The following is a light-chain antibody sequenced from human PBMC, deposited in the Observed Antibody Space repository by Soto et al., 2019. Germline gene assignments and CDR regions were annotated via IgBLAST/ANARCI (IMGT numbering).Light chain of an antibody. CDR1: QTVTRN. CDR2: GAS. J-gene: IGKJ1*01. Sequence: EIVMTQSPASLSVSPGERATLSCRASQTVTRNLAWYQQKPGQAPRLLIYGASTRATGIPARFSGSGSGTEFTLTFSSLQSEDSAVYYCQPYNNWPPATFGQGTKVEIK. CDR3: QPYNNWPPAT. V-gene: IGKV3-15*01.